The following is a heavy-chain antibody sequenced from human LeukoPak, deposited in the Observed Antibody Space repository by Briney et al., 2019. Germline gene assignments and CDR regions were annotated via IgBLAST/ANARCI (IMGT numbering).Heavy chain of an antibody. CDR2: ISNSGSTM. CDR1: GFTFNSYS. D-gene: IGHD3-22*01. Sequence: GGSLRLSCAVSGFTFNSYSMNWVRQAPGKGLEWVSYISNSGSTMYYADSVKGRFTISRDNAKNSLYLQMNSLRPEDTAIYYCAREGVSTVTSILVVISFDYWGQGTLVTVSS. V-gene: IGHV3-48*04. J-gene: IGHJ4*02. CDR3: AREGVSTVTSILVVISFDY.